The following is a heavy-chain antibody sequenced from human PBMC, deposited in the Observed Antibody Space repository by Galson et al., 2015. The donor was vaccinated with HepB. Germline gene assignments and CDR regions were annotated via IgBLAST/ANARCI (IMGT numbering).Heavy chain of an antibody. CDR1: GGSISSGSYY. CDR3: AREYYDFWSAPNGVDP. J-gene: IGHJ5*02. CDR2: IYTSGST. Sequence: TLSLTCTVSGGSISSGSYYWSWIRQPAGKGLEWIGRIYTSGSTNYNPSLKSRVTMSVDTSKNQFSLKLSSVTAADTAVYYCAREYYDFWSAPNGVDPWGQGTLVTVSS. V-gene: IGHV4-61*02. D-gene: IGHD3-3*01.